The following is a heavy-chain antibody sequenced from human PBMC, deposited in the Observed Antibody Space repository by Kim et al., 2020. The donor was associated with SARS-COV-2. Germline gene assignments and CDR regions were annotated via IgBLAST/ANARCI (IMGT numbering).Heavy chain of an antibody. J-gene: IGHJ3*02. Sequence: SETLSLTCTVSGGSISSYYWSWIRQPPGKGLEWIGYIYYSGSTNYNPSLKSRVTISVDTSKNQFSLKLSSVTAADTAVYYCARVRDYYDSSGQRDYAFDIWGQGTMVTVSS. CDR2: IYYSGST. CDR3: ARVRDYYDSSGQRDYAFDI. CDR1: GGSISSYY. D-gene: IGHD3-22*01. V-gene: IGHV4-59*01.